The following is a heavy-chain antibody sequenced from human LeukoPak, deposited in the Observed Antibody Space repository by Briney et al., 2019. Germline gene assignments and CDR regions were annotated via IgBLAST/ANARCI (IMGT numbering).Heavy chain of an antibody. V-gene: IGHV3-15*07. CDR3: ATPALGRRLYYYDY. Sequence: GGSLRLSCAASGFTFSSACLSWVRQAPGKGLEWVGRIRTKSGGETVDYAAPVKGRFTISRDDSKNTLFLQMNSLKTEDTAVYYCATPALGRRLYYYDYWGQGTLVTASP. J-gene: IGHJ4*02. CDR2: IRTKSGGETV. D-gene: IGHD3-16*01. CDR1: GFTFSSAC.